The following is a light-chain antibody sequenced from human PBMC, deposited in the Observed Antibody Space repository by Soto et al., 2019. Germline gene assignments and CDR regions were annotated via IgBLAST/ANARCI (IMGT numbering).Light chain of an antibody. Sequence: QSVLTQPPSASGSPGQSVTISCTGTSSDVGAYNYVSWYQQLPGKAPKLIMYEVSKRPSGVPDRFSGSKSGNTASLTVSGLQAEDEADYYCTSYAGTYSFFYVXGTGTKVTDL. V-gene: IGLV2-8*01. CDR2: EVS. J-gene: IGLJ1*01. CDR3: TSYAGTYSFFYV. CDR1: SSDVGAYNY.